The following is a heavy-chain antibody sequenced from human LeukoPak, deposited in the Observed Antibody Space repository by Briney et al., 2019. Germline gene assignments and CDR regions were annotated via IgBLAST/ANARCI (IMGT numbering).Heavy chain of an antibody. CDR1: GLTFTSYG. J-gene: IGHJ3*02. D-gene: IGHD3-22*01. CDR3: SKAAMIVVVARNAFDI. Sequence: GGSLRLSCAASGLTFTSYGMHWVRQAPGKGLAWVAFIRYDGRKNYYAASVKGRFTISRDTSKNPLYLKMNSRRAEDPAVSSFSKAAMIVVVARNAFDIWGQGTMVTVSS. V-gene: IGHV3-30*02. CDR2: IRYDGRKN.